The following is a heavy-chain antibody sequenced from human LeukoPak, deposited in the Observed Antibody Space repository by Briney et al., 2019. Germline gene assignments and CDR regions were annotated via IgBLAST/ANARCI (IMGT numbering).Heavy chain of an antibody. V-gene: IGHV4-39*07. J-gene: IGHJ3*02. Sequence: SGTLSLTCTVSGGSLSSSSYYWGWIRQPPGKGLEWIGSIDYSGSTYNNPSLKSRVTRSVDTSKNQFSLKLSSVTAADVAVYYCARDYASSGYYYLIQLGLPNDAFDIWGQGTMVTVSS. CDR1: GGSLSSSSYY. CDR3: ARDYASSGYYYLIQLGLPNDAFDI. CDR2: IDYSGST. D-gene: IGHD3-22*01.